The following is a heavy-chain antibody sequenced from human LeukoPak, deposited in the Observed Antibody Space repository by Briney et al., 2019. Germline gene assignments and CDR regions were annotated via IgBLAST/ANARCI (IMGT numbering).Heavy chain of an antibody. D-gene: IGHD5-12*01. Sequence: SVKVSFKASGGTFSSYAISWVRQAPGQGLEWMGGIIPIFGTANYAQKFQGRVTITADESTSTAYMELSSLRSEDTAVYYCARDSGYSPSHYYYGMDVWGQGTTVTVSS. J-gene: IGHJ6*02. V-gene: IGHV1-69*13. CDR2: IIPIFGTA. CDR3: ARDSGYSPSHYYYGMDV. CDR1: GGTFSSYA.